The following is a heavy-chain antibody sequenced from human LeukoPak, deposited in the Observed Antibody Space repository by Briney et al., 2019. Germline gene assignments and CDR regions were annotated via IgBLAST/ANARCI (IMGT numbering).Heavy chain of an antibody. CDR1: GGSISSSSYY. Sequence: SETLSLTCTVSGGSISSSSYYWGWIRQPPGKGLEWIGSIYYSGSTYYNPSLKSRVTMSVDTSKNQFSLKLSSVTAADTAVYYCARLRRFDYWGQGTLVTVSS. J-gene: IGHJ4*02. CDR2: IYYSGST. V-gene: IGHV4-39*07. CDR3: ARLRRFDY.